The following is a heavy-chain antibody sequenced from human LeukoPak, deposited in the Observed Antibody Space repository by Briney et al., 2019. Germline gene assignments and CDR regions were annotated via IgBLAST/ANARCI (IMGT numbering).Heavy chain of an antibody. Sequence: TGGSLRLSCAASGFTFSSYWMHWVRQAPGKGLVWVSRINSDGSSTSYADSVKGRFTISRDNAKNTLYLQMNSLRAEDTAVYYCARTNDHGDYFDYWGQGTLVTVSS. CDR1: GFTFSSYW. D-gene: IGHD4-17*01. V-gene: IGHV3-74*01. J-gene: IGHJ4*02. CDR3: ARTNDHGDYFDY. CDR2: INSDGSST.